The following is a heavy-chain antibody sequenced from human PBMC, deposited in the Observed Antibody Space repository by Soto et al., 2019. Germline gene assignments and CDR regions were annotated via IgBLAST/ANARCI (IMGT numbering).Heavy chain of an antibody. V-gene: IGHV1-8*01. Sequence: GASVKVSCKASGYTFTSYDINSVRQATGQGLEWMGWMNPNSGNTGYAQKFQGRVTMTRNTSISTAYMELSSLRSEDTAVYYCARGRGLRYFDWLLNWGQGTLVTVSS. J-gene: IGHJ4*02. D-gene: IGHD3-9*01. CDR3: ARGRGLRYFDWLLN. CDR2: MNPNSGNT. CDR1: GYTFTSYD.